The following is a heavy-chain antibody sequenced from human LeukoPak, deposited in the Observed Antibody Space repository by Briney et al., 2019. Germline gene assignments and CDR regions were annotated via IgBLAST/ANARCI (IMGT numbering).Heavy chain of an antibody. CDR3: ARDRVAVTTTPLIDY. CDR2: ISAYNGNT. V-gene: IGHV1-18*01. D-gene: IGHD4-17*01. Sequence: ASVKVSCKASGYTFTSYGISWVRQAPGQGLEWMGWISAYNGNTNYAQKLQGRVTMTTDTSTSTAYMELRSLRSDDTAVYYCARDRVAVTTTPLIDYWGQGTLVTVSS. J-gene: IGHJ4*02. CDR1: GYTFTSYG.